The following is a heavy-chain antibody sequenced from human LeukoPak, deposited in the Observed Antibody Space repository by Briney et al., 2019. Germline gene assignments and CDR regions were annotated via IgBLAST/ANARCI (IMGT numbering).Heavy chain of an antibody. D-gene: IGHD3-9*01. CDR3: ARDGERSRLVSITYFDY. V-gene: IGHV1-18*01. CDR2: ISAHNGNT. Sequence: VASVKVSCKASGYTFTSYGISWVRQAPGQGLEWMGWISAHNGNTNYAQKLQGRVTMTTDTSTSTAYMELRSLRSDDTAVYYCARDGERSRLVSITYFDYWGQGTLVTVSS. CDR1: GYTFTSYG. J-gene: IGHJ4*02.